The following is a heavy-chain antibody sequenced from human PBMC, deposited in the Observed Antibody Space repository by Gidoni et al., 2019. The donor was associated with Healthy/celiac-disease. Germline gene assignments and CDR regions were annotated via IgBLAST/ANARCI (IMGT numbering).Heavy chain of an antibody. Sequence: QVQLVESGGVVVQPVRSLRLSCAASGFTFSSYGMHWVRQAPGKGLEWVAVIWYDGSNKYYADSVKGRFTISRDNSKNTLYLQMNSLRAEDTAVYYCARGVLDIVATIDYWGQGTLVTVSS. CDR2: IWYDGSNK. V-gene: IGHV3-33*08. CDR1: GFTFSSYG. D-gene: IGHD5-12*01. J-gene: IGHJ4*02. CDR3: ARGVLDIVATIDY.